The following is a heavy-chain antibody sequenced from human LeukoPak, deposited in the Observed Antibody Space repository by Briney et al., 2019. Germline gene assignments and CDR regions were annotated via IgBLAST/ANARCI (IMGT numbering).Heavy chain of an antibody. CDR2: ISYDGSNK. V-gene: IGHV3-30*18. D-gene: IGHD3-16*01. Sequence: HPGGSLRLSCAASGFTFSSYWMSWVRQAPGKGLEWVAVISYDGSNKYYADSVKGRFTISRDNSKNTLFLQMNSLRAEDTAVYYCAKSSLEGGLDSWGQGTLVTVSS. CDR1: GFTFSSYW. CDR3: AKSSLEGGLDS. J-gene: IGHJ4*02.